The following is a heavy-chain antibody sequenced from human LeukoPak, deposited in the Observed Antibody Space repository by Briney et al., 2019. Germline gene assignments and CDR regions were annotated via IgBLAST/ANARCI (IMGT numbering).Heavy chain of an antibody. J-gene: IGHJ6*04. CDR2: SSSGSTI. CDR3: AELGITMIGGV. D-gene: IGHD3-10*02. Sequence: GSLRLSCAASGFTFSTYTMNWVRQAPGKGLEWVSSSSSGSTIYYADSVKGRFTISRDNAKNSLYLQMNSLRAEDTAVYYCAELGITMIGGVWGKGTTVTISS. V-gene: IGHV3-69-1*02. CDR1: GFTFSTYT.